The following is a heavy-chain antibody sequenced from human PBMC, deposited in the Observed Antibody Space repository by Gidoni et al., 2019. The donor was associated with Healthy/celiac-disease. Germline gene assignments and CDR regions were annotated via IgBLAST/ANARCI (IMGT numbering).Heavy chain of an antibody. CDR1: GFTFSSYA. CDR2: ISYDGSNK. V-gene: IGHV3-30-3*01. Sequence: QVQLVESGGGVVQPGRSLRLSCAASGFTFSSYAMHWVRQAPGKGLELVAVISYDGSNKYYADSVKGRFTISRDNSKNTLYLQMNSLRAEDTAVYYCARDHEDIVVVPAAMRGYYYGMDVWGQGTTVTVSS. D-gene: IGHD2-2*01. CDR3: ARDHEDIVVVPAAMRGYYYGMDV. J-gene: IGHJ6*02.